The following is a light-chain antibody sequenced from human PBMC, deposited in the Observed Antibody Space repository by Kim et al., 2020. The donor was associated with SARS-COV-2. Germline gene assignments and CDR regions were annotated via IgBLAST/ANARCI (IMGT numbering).Light chain of an antibody. CDR2: EAS. V-gene: IGKV3-11*01. J-gene: IGKJ4*01. CDR3: QQRSNWPLT. CDR1: QSVSSY. Sequence: LSPGERATLSCRASQSVSSYLAWYQQKPGQAPRRLIYEASNRATGIPARFSGSGSGTDFTLTISSLEPEDFAVYYCQQRSNWPLTFGGGTKVDIK.